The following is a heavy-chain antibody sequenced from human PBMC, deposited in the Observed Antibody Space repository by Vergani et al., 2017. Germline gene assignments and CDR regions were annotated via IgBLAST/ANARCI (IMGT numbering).Heavy chain of an antibody. CDR2: IRSKAYGGTT. J-gene: IGHJ6*02. CDR3: TSSRTYRYYYGMDV. V-gene: IGHV3-49*03. Sequence: EVQLVESGGGLVQPGRSLRLSCTASGFTFGDYAMSWFRQAPGKGLEWVGLIRSKAYGGTTEYAASVKGRFTISRDDSKSIAYLQMNSLKTEDTAVYYCTSSRTYRYYYGMDVWGQGNPGHRLL. D-gene: IGHD1-26*01. CDR1: GFTFGDYA.